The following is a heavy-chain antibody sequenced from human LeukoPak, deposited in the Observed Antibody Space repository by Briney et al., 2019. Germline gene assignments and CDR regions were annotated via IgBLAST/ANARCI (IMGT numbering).Heavy chain of an antibody. V-gene: IGHV4-59*01. D-gene: IGHD3-3*01. J-gene: IGHJ6*03. CDR2: IYYSGST. CDR3: AGTYYGFWSGYYPHYYYYYMDV. CDR1: GGSISSYY. Sequence: SSETLSLTCTGSGGSISSYYWSWIRQPPGKGLEWIGYIYYSGSTNYKPSLKSRVTISVDTSKNQFSLKLSSVTAADTAVYYCAGTYYGFWSGYYPHYYYYYMDVWGKGTTVTVSS.